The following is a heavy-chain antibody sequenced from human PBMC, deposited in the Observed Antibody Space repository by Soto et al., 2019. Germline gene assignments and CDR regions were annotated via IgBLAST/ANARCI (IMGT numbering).Heavy chain of an antibody. J-gene: IGHJ4*02. D-gene: IGHD5-18*01. CDR1: GGTFSSYA. Sequence: QVQLVQSGAEVKKPGSSVKVSCKASGGTFSSYAISWVRQAPGQGLEWMGGIIPICGTATYAQKFQGRVTITADESTSTAYMELSSLRSDDTAVSSCERGATAMVRGDFDYGGQGTLVTVSS. V-gene: IGHV1-69*01. CDR3: ERGATAMVRGDFDY. CDR2: IIPICGTA.